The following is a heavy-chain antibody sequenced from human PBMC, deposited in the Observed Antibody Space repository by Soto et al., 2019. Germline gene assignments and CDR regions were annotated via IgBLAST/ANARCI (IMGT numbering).Heavy chain of an antibody. D-gene: IGHD3-22*01. J-gene: IGHJ4*02. CDR3: ARDDYPYYDDSSGYHFDY. CDR2: ISDSSSTI. Sequence: LRLSCAASGFTFSTYNMNWVRQAPGKGLEWVSYISDSSSTIHYADSVEGRFTISRDNAKNSLYLQMNSLRAEDTAVYYCARDDYPYYDDSSGYHFDYWGQGALVTVSS. CDR1: GFTFSTYN. V-gene: IGHV3-48*01.